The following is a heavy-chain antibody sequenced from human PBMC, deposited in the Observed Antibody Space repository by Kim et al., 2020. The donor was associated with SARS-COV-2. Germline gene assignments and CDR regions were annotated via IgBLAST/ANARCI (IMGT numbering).Heavy chain of an antibody. Sequence: GESLRLSCAASGFTFSSYEMNWVRQAPGKGLEWVSYISSSGSTIYYADSVKGRFTISRDNAKNSLYLQMNSLRAEDTAVYYCALRTGLHYYGMDVWGQGTTVTVSS. CDR2: ISSSGSTI. CDR3: ALRTGLHYYGMDV. V-gene: IGHV3-48*03. J-gene: IGHJ6*02. D-gene: IGHD1-1*01. CDR1: GFTFSSYE.